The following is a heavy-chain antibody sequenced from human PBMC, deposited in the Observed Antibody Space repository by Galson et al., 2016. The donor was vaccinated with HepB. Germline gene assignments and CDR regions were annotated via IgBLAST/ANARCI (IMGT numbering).Heavy chain of an antibody. J-gene: IGHJ4*02. CDR3: TRDLNWALHS. Sequence: LRLSCAASGFAFSHFWMSWVRQAPGKGLEWLGNINQDGGDGYYADSVRGRFTISRDNAKNSLYLQMNSLRDEDTAVYYCTRDLNWALHSWGQGTLVTVSS. CDR2: INQDGGDG. D-gene: IGHD7-27*01. CDR1: GFAFSHFW. V-gene: IGHV3-7*01.